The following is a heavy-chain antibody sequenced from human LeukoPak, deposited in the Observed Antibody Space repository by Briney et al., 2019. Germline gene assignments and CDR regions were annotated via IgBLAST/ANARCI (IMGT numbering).Heavy chain of an antibody. CDR3: AVDGGDN. CDR2: INPNTGGT. D-gene: IGHD2-21*01. Sequence: GASVTVSCKASGYPFTSYYMHWVRQAPGQGLEWMGWINPNTGGTDHAQRFQGRVTMTRDTSISTAYMELSSLRFDDTAVYYCAVDGGDNCGQGTLVTVSS. CDR1: GYPFTSYY. J-gene: IGHJ4*02. V-gene: IGHV1-2*02.